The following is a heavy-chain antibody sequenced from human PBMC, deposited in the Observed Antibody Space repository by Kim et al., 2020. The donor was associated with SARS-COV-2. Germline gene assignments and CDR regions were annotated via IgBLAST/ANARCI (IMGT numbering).Heavy chain of an antibody. CDR1: GFTFSSYS. CDR2: ISSSSSTI. Sequence: GGSLRLSCAASGFTFSSYSMNWVRQAPGKGLEWVSYISSSSSTIYYADSVKGRFTISRDNAKNSLYLQMNSLRAEDTAVYYCARGSGWLRLNRAYYFDYWGQGTLVTVSS. J-gene: IGHJ4*02. D-gene: IGHD5-12*01. CDR3: ARGSGWLRLNRAYYFDY. V-gene: IGHV3-48*04.